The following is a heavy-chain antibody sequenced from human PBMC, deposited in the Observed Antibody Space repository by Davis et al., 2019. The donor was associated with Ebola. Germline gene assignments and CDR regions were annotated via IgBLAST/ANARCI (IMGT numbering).Heavy chain of an antibody. D-gene: IGHD6-6*01. CDR1: GFTVSSNY. V-gene: IGHV3-53*01. J-gene: IGHJ6*02. Sequence: GGSLRPSCAASGFTVSSNYMSWVRQAPGKGLEWVSVIYSGGSTYYADSVKGRFTISRDNSKNTLYLQMNSLRAEDTAVYYCAREGASSSSARRLYYYGMDVWGQGTTVTVSS. CDR3: AREGASSSSARRLYYYGMDV. CDR2: IYSGGST.